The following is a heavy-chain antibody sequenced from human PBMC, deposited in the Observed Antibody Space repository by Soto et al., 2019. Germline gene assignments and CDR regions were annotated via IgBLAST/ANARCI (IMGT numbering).Heavy chain of an antibody. Sequence: EVQLLESGGGLVQPGGSLRLSCAASGFTFSSFALNWVRQAPGKGLEWVSIISGSADSTFYADSVKGRFTISRDNSKNMVYLQTNSLRAEDTAVYYCAKTRGAMIYAISVYGMDVCGQGTTVTVAS. J-gene: IGHJ6*02. CDR1: GFTFSSFA. D-gene: IGHD2-8*01. V-gene: IGHV3-23*01. CDR2: ISGSADST. CDR3: AKTRGAMIYAISVYGMDV.